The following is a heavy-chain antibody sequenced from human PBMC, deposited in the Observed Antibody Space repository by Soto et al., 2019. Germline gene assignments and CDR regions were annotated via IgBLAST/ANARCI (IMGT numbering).Heavy chain of an antibody. CDR2: IIPIFGTA. CDR1: GGTFRSYA. Sequence: ASVKVSCKASGGTFRSYAISWVRQAPGQGLEWMGGIIPIFGTANYAQKFQGRITITADESTSTAYKELSNLRSEDTAVYYSERGGIFDSSGYYYFSAFDIWGQGTMGT. V-gene: IGHV1-69*13. J-gene: IGHJ3*02. D-gene: IGHD3-22*01. CDR3: ERGGIFDSSGYYYFSAFDI.